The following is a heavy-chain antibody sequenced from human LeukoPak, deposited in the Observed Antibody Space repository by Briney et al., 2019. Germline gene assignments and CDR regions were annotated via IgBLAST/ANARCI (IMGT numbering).Heavy chain of an antibody. Sequence: ASVKVSCKASGYTFTHYGITWVRQATGQGLAWMGWINTYNGDTKCAQKLQGRVTMTTGTSTSTAFMELRSLRSDDSAVYYCARGIRSPLFDYWGLGTLVTVSP. CDR1: GYTFTHYG. CDR2: INTYNGDT. CDR3: ARGIRSPLFDY. J-gene: IGHJ4*02. D-gene: IGHD3-16*01. V-gene: IGHV1-18*01.